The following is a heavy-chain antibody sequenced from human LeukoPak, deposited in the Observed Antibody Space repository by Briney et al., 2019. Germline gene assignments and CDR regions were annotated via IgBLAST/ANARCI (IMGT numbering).Heavy chain of an antibody. Sequence: SETLSLTCTVSGGSISSYYWSWIRQPAGKRLEWIGRISSSGSTNYNPSLKSRVTMSVDSSKNQFSLILISVTAADTAVYYCARRKDDSSGPDDYWGQGTLVTVSS. V-gene: IGHV4-4*07. CDR1: GGSISSYY. CDR2: ISSSGST. CDR3: ARRKDDSSGPDDY. D-gene: IGHD3-22*01. J-gene: IGHJ4*02.